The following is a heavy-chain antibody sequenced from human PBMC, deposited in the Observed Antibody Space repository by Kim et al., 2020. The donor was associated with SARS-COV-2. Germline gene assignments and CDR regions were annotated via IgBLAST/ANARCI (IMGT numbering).Heavy chain of an antibody. CDR1: GFTFSSYS. V-gene: IGHV3-21*01. CDR2: ISSSSSYI. CDR3: ARPSGYYYGSGSYLH. Sequence: GGSLRLSCAASGFTFSSYSMNWVRQAPGKGLEWVSSISSSSSYIYYADSVKGRFTISRDNAKNSLYLQMNSLRAEDTAVYYCARPSGYYYGSGSYLHWGQGTLVTVSS. J-gene: IGHJ4*02. D-gene: IGHD3-10*01.